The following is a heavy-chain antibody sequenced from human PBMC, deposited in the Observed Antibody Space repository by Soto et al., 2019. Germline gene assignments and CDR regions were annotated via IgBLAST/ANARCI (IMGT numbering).Heavy chain of an antibody. J-gene: IGHJ4*02. CDR2: INAGNGNT. CDR3: AREGLIVGATFDS. V-gene: IGHV1-3*05. Sequence: QVQLVQSGAEEMQPGASVKVSCKASGYTFTSYAMHWVRQAPGQRLEWLGWINAGNGNTKYSENFQGRVTITRDTSASTAYMELSSLRSEDTAVYYCAREGLIVGATFDSWGQGTLVTVSS. CDR1: GYTFTSYA. D-gene: IGHD1-26*01.